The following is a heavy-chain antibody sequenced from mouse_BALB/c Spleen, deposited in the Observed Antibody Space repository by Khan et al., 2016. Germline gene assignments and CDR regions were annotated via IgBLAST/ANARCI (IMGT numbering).Heavy chain of an antibody. J-gene: IGHJ2*01. D-gene: IGHD1-1*02. CDR3: ARVHSGSYYFGF. Sequence: EVELVESGGGLVQPGGSLRRSCATSGFTITDDDMSGVRQPPGKALEWLGFSRNKANGYTTEYSASVKGRFTISRDNSRSVLYLQMSTLRAADSATYYCARVHSGSYYFGFWGHGTTLTGSS. CDR1: GFTITDDD. V-gene: IGHV7-3*02. CDR2: SRNKANGYTT.